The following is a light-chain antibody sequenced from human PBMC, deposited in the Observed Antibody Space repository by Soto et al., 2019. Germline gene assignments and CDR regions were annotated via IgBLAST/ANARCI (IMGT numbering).Light chain of an antibody. Sequence: QSVLTQPASVSGSPGQSITISCTGTRSDVGGYNLVSWYQHHPRKAPKLVIYEVSERPSGVSCRFSGSKSGNTASLTISGLQAEDEADYYCSSYTSSSTSYVFGTGTKVTV. CDR2: EVS. CDR1: RSDVGGYNL. CDR3: SSYTSSSTSYV. V-gene: IGLV2-14*02. J-gene: IGLJ1*01.